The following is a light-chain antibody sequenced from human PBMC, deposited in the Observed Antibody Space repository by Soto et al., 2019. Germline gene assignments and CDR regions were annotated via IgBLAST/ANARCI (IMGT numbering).Light chain of an antibody. J-gene: IGKJ1*01. CDR3: QKYNSVPPWT. CDR1: QGISNS. Sequence: DIPMTQSPSSLAASLGDRVTITCRASQGISNSLAWYQQRPGKVPKLLIYAASTLQSGVPSRFSGSGSGTDFTLTISSLQPEDVATYYCQKYNSVPPWTFGQGTKVEIK. V-gene: IGKV1-27*01. CDR2: AAS.